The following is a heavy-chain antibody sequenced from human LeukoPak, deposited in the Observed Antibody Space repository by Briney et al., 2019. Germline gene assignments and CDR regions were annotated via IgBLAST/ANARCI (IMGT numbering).Heavy chain of an antibody. J-gene: IGHJ4*02. CDR2: IRYGGSNK. V-gene: IGHV3-30*02. CDR1: GFTFSSYG. D-gene: IGHD3-22*01. CDR3: AKEANYYDRSGYFGL. Sequence: PGGSLRLSCAASGFTFSSYGMHWVRQAPGKGLEWVAFIRYGGSNKYYADSVKGRFTISRDNSKNTLYLQMNGLRAEDTAVYYCAKEANYYDRSGYFGLWGQGTLVTVSS.